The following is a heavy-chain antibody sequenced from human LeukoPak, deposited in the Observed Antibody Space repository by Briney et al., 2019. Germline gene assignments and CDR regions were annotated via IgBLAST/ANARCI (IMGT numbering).Heavy chain of an antibody. J-gene: IGHJ4*02. CDR2: ICYDGSNK. Sequence: GGSLRLSCAASGFTFSSYGMHWVRQAPGKGLEWVAVICYDGSNKYYADSVKGRFTISRDNSKNTLYLQMKRLRVEDTAVYYCARDTTPIAAVGNFDYWGQGTLVTVSS. D-gene: IGHD6-13*01. CDR1: GFTFSSYG. V-gene: IGHV3-33*01. CDR3: ARDTTPIAAVGNFDY.